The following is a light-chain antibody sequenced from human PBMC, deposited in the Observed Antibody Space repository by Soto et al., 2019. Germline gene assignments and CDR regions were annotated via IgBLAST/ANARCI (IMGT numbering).Light chain of an antibody. CDR2: DTS. CDR1: QGVSIK. V-gene: IGKV3-15*01. J-gene: IGKJ5*01. Sequence: EIVMTQSPATLSLSPGERATLSCRASQGVSIKLAWYQQEPGQAPRLLIYDTSTRATGIPARFSGSGSGTEFTLTISSLHSEDFAVYYCQQYNNWPPITFGPGTRLEI. CDR3: QQYNNWPPIT.